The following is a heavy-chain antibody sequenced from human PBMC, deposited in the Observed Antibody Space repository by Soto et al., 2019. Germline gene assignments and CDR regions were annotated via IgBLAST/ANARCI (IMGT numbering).Heavy chain of an antibody. CDR2: IYYSGST. V-gene: IGHV4-59*01. CDR1: GGSLSSYY. CDR3: ASSSGNSYGYPDAFDI. D-gene: IGHD5-18*01. J-gene: IGHJ3*02. Sequence: PSETLSLTCVVSGGSLSSYYWSWIRPPPGKGLEWIGYIYYSGSTNYNPSLKSRVTISVDTSKNQFSLKLSSVTAADTAVYYCASSSGNSYGYPDAFDIWGQGTMVTVSS.